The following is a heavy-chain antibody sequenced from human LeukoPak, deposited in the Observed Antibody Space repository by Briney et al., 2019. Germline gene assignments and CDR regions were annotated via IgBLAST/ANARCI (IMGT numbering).Heavy chain of an antibody. J-gene: IGHJ4*02. Sequence: GASVKVSCKASGYTFTDYYMHWVRQAPGQGLEWMGWINPNSGGTNYAQKFQGRVTMTRDTSISTAYMELSSLRSDDTAVYYCARERSGYYAFDYWGQGTLVTVSS. D-gene: IGHD3-3*01. V-gene: IGHV1-2*02. CDR2: INPNSGGT. CDR1: GYTFTDYY. CDR3: ARERSGYYAFDY.